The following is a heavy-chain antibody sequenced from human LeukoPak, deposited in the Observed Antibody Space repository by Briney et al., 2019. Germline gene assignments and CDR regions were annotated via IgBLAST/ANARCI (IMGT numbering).Heavy chain of an antibody. J-gene: IGHJ4*02. V-gene: IGHV4-34*01. CDR3: SRGPGDWGSRGYFNY. D-gene: IGHD2-21*02. CDR2: INHSGGT. CDR1: GGSFSGYY. Sequence: SETLSLTCAVYGGSFSGYYWSWIRQPPGKGLEWIGEINHSGGTDYNPSLKSRVTTSVDTSKNQFSLKLSSVTAADTAVYYWSRGPGDWGSRGYFNYRGQGTLVTVSS.